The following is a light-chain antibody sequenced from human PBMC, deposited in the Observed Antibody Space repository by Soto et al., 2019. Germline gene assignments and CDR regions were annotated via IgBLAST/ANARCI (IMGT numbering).Light chain of an antibody. Sequence: EIGLTQSPGTLSLSPRERATLSCRASQSVTSNSLAWYQHRPGQAPRLLIYGVSNRAPGIPDRFSGSGSGTHFTLTISRLEPEDFAVYYCQKYAASPRTFGQGTQEEVK. CDR2: GVS. CDR3: QKYAASPRT. CDR1: QSVTSNS. J-gene: IGKJ1*01. V-gene: IGKV3-20*01.